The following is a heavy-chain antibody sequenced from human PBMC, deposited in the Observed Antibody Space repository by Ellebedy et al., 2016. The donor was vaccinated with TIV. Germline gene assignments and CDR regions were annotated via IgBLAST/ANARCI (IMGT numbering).Heavy chain of an antibody. CDR1: GGSITSSSYY. J-gene: IGHJ6*02. Sequence: SETLSLTXNVSGGSITSSSYYWGWIRQPPGKGLEWIGSIDYTGDTNFNPSLKSRVTMLVDTSKNQFSLKLSSVTAADAAVYYCVRRAKAVANTGGAMDVWGQGTTVTVSS. CDR2: IDYTGDT. V-gene: IGHV4-39*01. CDR3: VRRAKAVANTGGAMDV. D-gene: IGHD6-19*01.